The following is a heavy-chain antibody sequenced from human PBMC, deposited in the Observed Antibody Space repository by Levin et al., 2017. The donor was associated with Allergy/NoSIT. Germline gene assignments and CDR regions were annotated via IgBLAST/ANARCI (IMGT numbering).Heavy chain of an antibody. CDR3: ARDSSQQSNNWYYFDF. D-gene: IGHD1-1*01. V-gene: IGHV1-3*04. CDR1: GYTFTNYA. Sequence: ASVKVSCKASGYTFTNYAIHWVRQAPGRGLEWMGWINTGNGNTKYSHKFQGRVSITRDTSANTAYMELSSLRSADTAVYYCARDSSQQSNNWYYFDFWGQGILVTVSS. J-gene: IGHJ4*02. CDR2: INTGNGNT.